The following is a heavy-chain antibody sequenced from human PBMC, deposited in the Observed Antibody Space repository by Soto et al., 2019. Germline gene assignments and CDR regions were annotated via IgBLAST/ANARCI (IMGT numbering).Heavy chain of an antibody. D-gene: IGHD6-19*01. V-gene: IGHV3-9*01. CDR3: AKDSVGVAGTYFDY. Sequence: PGGSLRLSCAASGFTFDDYAMHWVRQAPGKGLEWVSAISWNSGSIGYADSVKGRFTISRDNAKNSLYLQMNSLRAEDTALYYCAKDSVGVAGTYFDYWGPGTLVTVSS. J-gene: IGHJ4*01. CDR2: ISWNSGSI. CDR1: GFTFDDYA.